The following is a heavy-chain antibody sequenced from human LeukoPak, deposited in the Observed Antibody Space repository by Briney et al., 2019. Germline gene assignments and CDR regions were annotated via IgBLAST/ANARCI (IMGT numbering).Heavy chain of an antibody. CDR3: AKGGGIHANYDYVWGSSIYYFDY. CDR2: ISGSGGST. V-gene: IGHV3-23*01. Sequence: PGGSLRLSCAASGFTFSSYGMSWVRQAPGKGLEWVSAISGSGGSTYYADSVKGRFTISRDNSKNTLYLQMNSLRAEDTAVYYRAKGGGIHANYDYVWGSSIYYFDYWGQGTLVTVSS. CDR1: GFTFSSYG. J-gene: IGHJ4*02. D-gene: IGHD3-16*01.